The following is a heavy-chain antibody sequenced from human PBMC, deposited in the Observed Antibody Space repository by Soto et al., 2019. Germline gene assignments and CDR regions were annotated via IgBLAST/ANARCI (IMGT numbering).Heavy chain of an antibody. CDR3: ARDSAYYDYIWGSYRPRGIDY. CDR1: GFTFSSYG. D-gene: IGHD3-16*02. Sequence: GGSLRLSCAASGFTFSSYGMHWVRQAPGKGLEWVAVIWYDGSNKYYADSVKGRFTISRDNSKNTLYLQMNSLRAEDTAVYYCARDSAYYDYIWGSYRPRGIDYWGQGTLVTVSS. CDR2: IWYDGSNK. J-gene: IGHJ4*02. V-gene: IGHV3-33*01.